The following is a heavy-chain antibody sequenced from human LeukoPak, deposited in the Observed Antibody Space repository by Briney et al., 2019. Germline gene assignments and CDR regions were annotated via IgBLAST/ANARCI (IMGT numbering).Heavy chain of an antibody. V-gene: IGHV3-30*04. J-gene: IGHJ4*02. CDR1: GFTFSSFP. CDR3: TRYNNDHFDY. D-gene: IGHD1-14*01. CDR2: IAYDGSRA. Sequence: GGSLRLSCAVSGFTFSSFPFHCVRHAPGKGREWVAVIAYDGSRAFYADSVKGRFTISRDNSKNTLSVQMDDLRAEDTAVYYCTRYNNDHFDYWGQGTLVTVSS.